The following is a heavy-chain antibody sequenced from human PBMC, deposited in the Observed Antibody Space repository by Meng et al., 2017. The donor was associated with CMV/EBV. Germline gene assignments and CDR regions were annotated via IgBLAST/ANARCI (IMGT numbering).Heavy chain of an antibody. J-gene: IGHJ4*02. V-gene: IGHV4-34*01. CDR3: ARGVGATGKADY. CDR2: INHSGST. Sequence: QVQRQESGPGLVKPSETLSLTCAVYGGSFSGYYWSWIRQPPGKGLEWIGEINHSGSTNYNPSLKSRVTISVDTSKNQFSLKLSSVTAADTAVYYCARGVGATGKADYWGQGTLVTVAS. D-gene: IGHD1-26*01. CDR1: GGSFSGYY.